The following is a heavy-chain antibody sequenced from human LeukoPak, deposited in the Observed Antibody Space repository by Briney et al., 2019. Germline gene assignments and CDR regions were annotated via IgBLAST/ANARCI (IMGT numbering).Heavy chain of an antibody. Sequence: ASVKVSCKASGYTFTGYYMHWVRQAPGQGLEWMGIINPSGGSTSYAQKFQGRVTMTRDMSTSTVYMELSSLRSEDTAVYYCARDGSSWNAYYYYYYMDVWGKGTTVTVSS. V-gene: IGHV1-46*01. CDR1: GYTFTGYY. CDR2: INPSGGST. CDR3: ARDGSSWNAYYYYYYMDV. D-gene: IGHD6-13*01. J-gene: IGHJ6*03.